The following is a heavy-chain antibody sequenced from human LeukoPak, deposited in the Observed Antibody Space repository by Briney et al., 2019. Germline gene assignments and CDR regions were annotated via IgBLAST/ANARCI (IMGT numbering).Heavy chain of an antibody. CDR3: ASGRGWEYFQH. Sequence: SETLSLTCTVSGGSVSSGSYYWSWIRQPPGKGLEWIGYIYYSGSTYYNPSLKSRVTISVDASKNQFSVKLSSVTAADTAVYYCASGRGWEYFQHWGQGTLVTVSS. J-gene: IGHJ1*01. CDR2: IYYSGST. D-gene: IGHD2-15*01. V-gene: IGHV4-61*01. CDR1: GGSVSSGSYY.